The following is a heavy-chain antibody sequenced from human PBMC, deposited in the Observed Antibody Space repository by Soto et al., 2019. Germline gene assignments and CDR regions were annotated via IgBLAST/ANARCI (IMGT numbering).Heavy chain of an antibody. Sequence: ASVKVSCKVSGYTFTIYTLHWVRQAPGQRLEWMGWINAGNGNTKNSQRFQGRVSFTRDTSATTVSMELSSLRSEDTAVYYCARGGGGSFFDYWGQGALVTVSS. D-gene: IGHD3-10*01. V-gene: IGHV1-3*01. CDR3: ARGGGGSFFDY. J-gene: IGHJ4*02. CDR1: GYTFTIYT. CDR2: INAGNGNT.